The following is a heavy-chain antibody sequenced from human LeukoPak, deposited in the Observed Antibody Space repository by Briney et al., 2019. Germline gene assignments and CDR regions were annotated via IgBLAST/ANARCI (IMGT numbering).Heavy chain of an antibody. CDR1: GGSFSGYY. V-gene: IGHV4-34*01. D-gene: IGHD2-15*01. CDR3: ARGNRLHCSGGSCYMWFTYYFDY. J-gene: IGHJ4*02. Sequence: PSETLSLTCAVYGGSFSGYYWSWIRQPPGKGLEWIGEINHSGSTNYYPSLMSRVTTSVDTSKKQFSLKLSSVTAADTAVYYCARGNRLHCSGGSCYMWFTYYFDYWGQGTLVTVSS. CDR2: INHSGST.